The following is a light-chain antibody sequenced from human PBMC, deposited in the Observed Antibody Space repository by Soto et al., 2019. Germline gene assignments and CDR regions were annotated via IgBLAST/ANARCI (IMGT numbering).Light chain of an antibody. CDR3: LQHNSYPQT. Sequence: DTQLTQSPSFLSASVGDRVTITCRASQGISSYLAWYQQKPGKAPKLLIYAASTLQSGVPSRFSGSGSGTEFTLTISSLQPEDFATYYCLQHNSYPQTFGQGTKVDIK. V-gene: IGKV1-9*01. CDR1: QGISSY. CDR2: AAS. J-gene: IGKJ1*01.